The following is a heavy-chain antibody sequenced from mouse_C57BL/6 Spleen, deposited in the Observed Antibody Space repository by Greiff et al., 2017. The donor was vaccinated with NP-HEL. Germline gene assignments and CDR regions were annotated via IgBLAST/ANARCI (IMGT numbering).Heavy chain of an antibody. D-gene: IGHD2-4*01. Sequence: VKLMESGPELVKPGASVKISCKASGYAFSSSWMNWVKQRPGKGLEWIGRIYPGDGDTNYNGKFKGKATLTADKSSSTAYMQLSSLTSEDSAVYFCARSLYYDYDFHYFDYWGQGTTLTVSS. CDR2: IYPGDGDT. V-gene: IGHV1-82*01. CDR3: ARSLYYDYDFHYFDY. J-gene: IGHJ2*01. CDR1: GYAFSSSW.